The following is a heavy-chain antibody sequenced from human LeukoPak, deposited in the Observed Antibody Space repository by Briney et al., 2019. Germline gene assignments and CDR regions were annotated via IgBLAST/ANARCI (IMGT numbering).Heavy chain of an antibody. V-gene: IGHV3-74*01. CDR1: GFTFRSYW. J-gene: IGHJ4*02. CDR2: LYSDGGRT. Sequence: GGSLRLSCAASGFTFRSYWMHRVRQYPGKGLVWLSRLYSDGGRTTYADSVKGRFTISGDNAKNTLYLQMNSLRAEDTAVYYCARDHVDTAMVPYFDYWGQGTLVTVSS. D-gene: IGHD5-18*01. CDR3: ARDHVDTAMVPYFDY.